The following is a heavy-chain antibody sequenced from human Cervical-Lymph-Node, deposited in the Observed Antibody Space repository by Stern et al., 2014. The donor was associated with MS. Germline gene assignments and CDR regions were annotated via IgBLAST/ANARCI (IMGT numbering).Heavy chain of an antibody. V-gene: IGHV1-46*01. Sequence: QVQLVQSGAEVKKPGASVKVSCKASGYTFTSHYMHWVRQAPGQGLEWVGIINPSGDSASYAQKFQGRVTMTRDTSTSTVYMELSSLRSEDTAAYYCASGTGSKRPTGNYWGQGTLVTVSS. CDR3: ASGTGSKRPTGNY. D-gene: IGHD3/OR15-3a*01. J-gene: IGHJ4*02. CDR2: INPSGDSA. CDR1: GYTFTSHY.